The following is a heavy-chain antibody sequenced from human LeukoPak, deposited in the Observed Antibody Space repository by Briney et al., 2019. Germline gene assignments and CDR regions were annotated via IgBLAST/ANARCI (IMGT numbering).Heavy chain of an antibody. J-gene: IGHJ4*02. CDR1: GFTFSGST. D-gene: IGHD2-21*02. Sequence: GGPLRLSCAASGFTFSGSTIHWVRQASGRGLEWVGLIRTKANSYATAYAASVKGRFTISRDDSKNRAYLQMNSLKTEDTAEYYCASHPEGLCGGDCYNWGQGTLVTVSS. V-gene: IGHV3-73*01. CDR2: IRTKANSYAT. CDR3: ASHPEGLCGGDCYN.